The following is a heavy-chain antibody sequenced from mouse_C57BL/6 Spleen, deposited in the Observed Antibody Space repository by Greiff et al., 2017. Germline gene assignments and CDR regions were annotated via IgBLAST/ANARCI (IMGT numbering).Heavy chain of an antibody. CDR3: AKDPYYGSSYRYFDV. D-gene: IGHD1-1*01. Sequence: EVKLMESGGGLVKPGGSLKLSCAASGFTFSDYGMHWVRQAPEKGLEWVAYISSGSSTIYYADTVKGRFTISRDNAKNTLFLQMTSLRSEDTAMYYCAKDPYYGSSYRYFDVWGTGTTVTVSS. CDR1: GFTFSDYG. J-gene: IGHJ1*03. CDR2: ISSGSSTI. V-gene: IGHV5-17*01.